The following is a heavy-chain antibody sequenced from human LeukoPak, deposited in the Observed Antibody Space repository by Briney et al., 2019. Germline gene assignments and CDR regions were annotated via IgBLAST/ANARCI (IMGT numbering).Heavy chain of an antibody. V-gene: IGHV4-59*01. CDR2: IYYSGST. Sequence: SETLSLTCTVSGGSISSYYWSWIRQPPGKGLEWIGYIYYSGSTNHNPSLKSRVTISVDTSKNQFSLKLSSVTAADTAVYYCARGPRKLQWELLRSYSWFDPWGQGTLVTVSS. CDR3: ARGPRKLQWELLRSYSWFDP. J-gene: IGHJ5*02. D-gene: IGHD1-26*01. CDR1: GGSISSYY.